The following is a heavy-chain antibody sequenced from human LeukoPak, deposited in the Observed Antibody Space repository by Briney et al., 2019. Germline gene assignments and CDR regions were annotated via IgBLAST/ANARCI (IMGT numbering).Heavy chain of an antibody. CDR3: ANDQSCINDVCHGDFDY. V-gene: IGHV3-23*01. CDR1: GFIFSSYA. J-gene: IGHJ4*02. CDR2: ISGSGGST. Sequence: GGSLRLSCAASGFIFSSYAMSWVRQAPGKGLEWVSTISGSGGSTYYADSVKGRFTISRDNSKNTVYLQMNSLRAEDTAVYYCANDQSCINDVCHGDFDYWGQGTLVTVSS. D-gene: IGHD2-8*01.